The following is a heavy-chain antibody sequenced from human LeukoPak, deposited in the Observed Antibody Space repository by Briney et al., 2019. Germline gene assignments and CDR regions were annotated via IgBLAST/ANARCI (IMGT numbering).Heavy chain of an antibody. D-gene: IGHD6-19*01. V-gene: IGHV3-9*01. CDR2: ISWNSGSI. CDR3: AKDIGDSSGWFSFDY. CDR1: GFTFDDHA. J-gene: IGHJ4*02. Sequence: PGGSLRLSCAASGFTFDDHAMHWVRQAPGKGLEWVSGISWNSGSIGYADSVKGRFTISRDNAKNSLYLQMNSLRAEDTALYYCAKDIGDSSGWFSFDYWGQGTLVTVSS.